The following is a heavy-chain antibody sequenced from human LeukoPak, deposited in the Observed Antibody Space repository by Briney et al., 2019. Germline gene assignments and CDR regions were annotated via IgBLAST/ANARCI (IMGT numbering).Heavy chain of an antibody. CDR3: AKEDWLANTAYWYFDL. Sequence: PGGSLRLSCAASGFTFSSYGMHWVRQAPGKGLEWVAVISYDGSNKYYADSVKGRFTISRDNSKNTLYLQMNSLRAEDTAVYYCAKEDWLANTAYWYFDLWGRGTLVTVSS. D-gene: IGHD5-18*01. CDR1: GFTFSSYG. CDR2: ISYDGSNK. V-gene: IGHV3-30*18. J-gene: IGHJ2*01.